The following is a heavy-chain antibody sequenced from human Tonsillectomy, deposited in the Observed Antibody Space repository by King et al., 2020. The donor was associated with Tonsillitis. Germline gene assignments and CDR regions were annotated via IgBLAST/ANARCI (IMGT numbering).Heavy chain of an antibody. CDR2: ISNSGSTI. D-gene: IGHD6-6*01. V-gene: IGHV3-11*01. CDR1: GFTFSDYY. CDR3: ARDLRPRGSSSLGMSD. Sequence: VQLVESGGGLVKPGGSRRLSSAASGFTFSDYYMSWIRQAPGKGLEWVSCISNSGSTIYYTDSGKGRFTISRDNAKNSLYLQMNSLRAEDTAVYYCARDLRPRGSSSLGMSDWGQGTLVTVSS. J-gene: IGHJ4*02.